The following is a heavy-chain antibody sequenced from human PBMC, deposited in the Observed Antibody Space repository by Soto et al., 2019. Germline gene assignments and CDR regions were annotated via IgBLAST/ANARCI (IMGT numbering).Heavy chain of an antibody. D-gene: IGHD3-9*01. CDR3: ATSFRYFDN. Sequence: GSLRLSCAGSGFTPTTTPLSWVRQAPGKGLEWVTTISGTASRTYYVDSVKGRFFISRDNSKNTVTLQMKNLTVDDTAVYYCATSFRYFDNWGQG. V-gene: IGHV3-23*01. CDR1: GFTPTTTP. CDR2: ISGTASRT. J-gene: IGHJ4*02.